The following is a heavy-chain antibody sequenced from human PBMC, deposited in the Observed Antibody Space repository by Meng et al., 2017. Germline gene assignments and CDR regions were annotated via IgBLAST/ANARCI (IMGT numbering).Heavy chain of an antibody. CDR3: ARDEDISAAGKLFGDY. CDR2: INPKSGDT. J-gene: IGHJ4*02. CDR1: RYNFPDYY. V-gene: IGHV1-2*06. D-gene: IGHD6-25*01. Sequence: ASVKVSCKPSRYNFPDYYIHWVRRAPGQGLEWMGRINPKSGDTRYAQKFQARVTMTGDTSISTAYMELSGLRSDDTAMYYCARDEDISAAGKLFGDYWGQGTLVTVSS.